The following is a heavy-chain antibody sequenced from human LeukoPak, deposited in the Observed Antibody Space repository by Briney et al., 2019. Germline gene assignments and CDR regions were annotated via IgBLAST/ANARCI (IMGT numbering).Heavy chain of an antibody. D-gene: IGHD3-3*01. V-gene: IGHV1-2*06. CDR1: GYTFTDYY. J-gene: IGHJ5*02. Sequence: ASVKVSCKASGYTFTDYYMHWVRQAPGQGLEWMGRINPKSGGTNYAQNFQGRVTMTRDTSISTAYMELNRLRSDDTAVYYCARDVDSGVGPRWFDPWGQGTLVTVSS. CDR2: INPKSGGT. CDR3: ARDVDSGVGPRWFDP.